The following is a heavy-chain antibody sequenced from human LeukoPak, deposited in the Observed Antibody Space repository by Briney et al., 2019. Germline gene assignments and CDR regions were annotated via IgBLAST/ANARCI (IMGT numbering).Heavy chain of an antibody. CDR1: GLTFSNAW. CDR3: STPRREVAVAGGDY. Sequence: GGSLRLSCAASGLTFSNAWWSWVRKAPGKGLEWVGRIKSKADGGTTEYAAPVKGRFTISRDDSKNILALQMNSLKTEDTAVYFCSTPRREVAVAGGDYWGQGTLVTVSS. D-gene: IGHD6-19*01. J-gene: IGHJ4*02. V-gene: IGHV3-15*01. CDR2: IKSKADGGTT.